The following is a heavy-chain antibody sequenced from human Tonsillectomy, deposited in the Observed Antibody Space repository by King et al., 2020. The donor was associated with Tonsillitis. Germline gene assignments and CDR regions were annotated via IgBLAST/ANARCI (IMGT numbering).Heavy chain of an antibody. Sequence: VQLVESGGGVVQPGWSLRLSCAASGFIFTSYAMHWVRQAPGKGLEWVAVISYDGSNKYYADPVKGRFTISRDNSKNTLYLQMNSLRAEDTAVYFCARDQYYDTPGGMGVWGQGTTVTVSS. CDR1: GFIFTSYA. J-gene: IGHJ6*02. CDR2: ISYDGSNK. CDR3: ARDQYYDTPGGMGV. V-gene: IGHV3-30-3*01. D-gene: IGHD3-22*01.